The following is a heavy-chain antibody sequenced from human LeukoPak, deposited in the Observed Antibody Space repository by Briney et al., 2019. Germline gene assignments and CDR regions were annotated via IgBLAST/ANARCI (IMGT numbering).Heavy chain of an antibody. CDR1: GFTFSNYA. D-gene: IGHD5-18*01. V-gene: IGHV3-30*04. J-gene: IGHJ4*02. Sequence: GGSLRLSCAASGFTFSNYALHWVRQAPGKGLEWVAVASFDGSNKYYADSVKGRFTISRDNSKNTLYLQLNSLRAEDTAVYYCARDPDTAMVTFDYWGQGTLVIASS. CDR2: ASFDGSNK. CDR3: ARDPDTAMVTFDY.